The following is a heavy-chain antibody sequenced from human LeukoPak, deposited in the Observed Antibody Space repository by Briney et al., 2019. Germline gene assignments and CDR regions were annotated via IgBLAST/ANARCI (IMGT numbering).Heavy chain of an antibody. D-gene: IGHD2-2*03. CDR2: IYPGDSDT. V-gene: IGHV5-51*01. CDR1: GYSFTSYW. J-gene: IGHJ6*03. CDR3: ARRGYCSSTSCYPPGYYYMDV. Sequence: GESLKISCKGSGYSFTSYWIGWVRQMPGKGLEWMGIIYPGDSDTRYSPSFQGQVTISADKSISTAYLQWSSLKASDTAMYYCARRGYCSSTSCYPPGYYYMDVWGKGTTVTVSS.